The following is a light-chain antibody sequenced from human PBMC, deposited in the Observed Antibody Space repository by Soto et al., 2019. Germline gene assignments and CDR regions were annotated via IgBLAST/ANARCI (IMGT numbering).Light chain of an antibody. Sequence: HSVLTXAPSISGAPGQRVTISCTGSSSNIGAGYDVHWFQQFPGTAPRLLIYGNNNRPSGVPDRFSGPESGTSASLAIAGLQAGDEAIYYCQSFDSDLSAFVFGTGTKVTVL. CDR3: QSFDSDLSAFV. J-gene: IGLJ1*01. CDR1: SSNIGAGYD. V-gene: IGLV1-40*01. CDR2: GNN.